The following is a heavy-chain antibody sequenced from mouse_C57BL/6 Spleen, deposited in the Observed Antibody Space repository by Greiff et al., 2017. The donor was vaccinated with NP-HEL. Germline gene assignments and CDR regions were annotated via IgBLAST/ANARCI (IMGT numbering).Heavy chain of an antibody. CDR2: IDPSDSYT. D-gene: IGHD2-1*01. Sequence: VQLQQPGAELVMPGASVKLSCKASGYTFTSYWMHWVKQRPGQGLEWIGEIDPSDSYTNYNQKFKGKSTLTVDKSSSTAYMQLSSLTSEDSAVYYCARVEDLDGNCFAYWGQGTLVTVSA. CDR3: ARVEDLDGNCFAY. CDR1: GYTFTSYW. V-gene: IGHV1-69*01. J-gene: IGHJ3*01.